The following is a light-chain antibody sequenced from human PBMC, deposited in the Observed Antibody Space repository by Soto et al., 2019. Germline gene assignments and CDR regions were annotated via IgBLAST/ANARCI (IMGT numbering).Light chain of an antibody. J-gene: IGKJ1*01. Sequence: EIVLTQSPGTLSLSPGERATLSSRASQSVNRFLAWFQQKPGQAPRLLIYGASNRATGIPDRFSGSGSETDFTLTITRLEPADSAVYYCHHYVGSPWAFGQGTKVEIK. V-gene: IGKV3-20*01. CDR3: HHYVGSPWA. CDR1: QSVNRF. CDR2: GAS.